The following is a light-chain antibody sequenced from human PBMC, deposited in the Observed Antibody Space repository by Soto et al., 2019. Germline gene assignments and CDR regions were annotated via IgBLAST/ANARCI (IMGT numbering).Light chain of an antibody. V-gene: IGKV1-5*01. CDR1: QPISSW. Sequence: DIQMTQSPPTLSASVGDRVTITCRASQPISSWLAWYHQKPGKAPKLLIYDASNLESGVPSRFSGSGSGTEFTLTISSLQSEDFGIYYCQQYENYWTFGQGTKVVIK. J-gene: IGKJ1*01. CDR3: QQYENYWT. CDR2: DAS.